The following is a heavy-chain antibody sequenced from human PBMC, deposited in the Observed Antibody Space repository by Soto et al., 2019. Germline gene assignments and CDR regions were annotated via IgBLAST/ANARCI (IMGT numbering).Heavy chain of an antibody. CDR3: VRGFKNYYAVDV. Sequence: EVQLVESGGGLVQPGGSLRLSCAASGFTFNTYWMHWVRQAPGRGLVWVSRLNSDGSSKYYGDSMKGRFTISRDNADNTVYLQMNSLRDEDTAVYFCVRGFKNYYAVDVWGQGTTVTVSS. CDR1: GFTFNTYW. CDR2: LNSDGSSK. J-gene: IGHJ6*02. V-gene: IGHV3-74*01.